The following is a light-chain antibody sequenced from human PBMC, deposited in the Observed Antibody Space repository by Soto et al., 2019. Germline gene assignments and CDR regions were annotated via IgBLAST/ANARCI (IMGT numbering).Light chain of an antibody. V-gene: IGLV2-14*03. CDR2: DVS. CDR1: SSDVGSYNS. J-gene: IGLJ1*01. Sequence: QSALAQPASVSGSPGQSITISCTGTSSDVGSYNSVSWYQQYPRKAPTPLIHDVSNRPSGVSNRFSGSKSGNTASLTISGLQAEDEADYYCSSFTSSSSYVFGSGTKLTVL. CDR3: SSFTSSSSYV.